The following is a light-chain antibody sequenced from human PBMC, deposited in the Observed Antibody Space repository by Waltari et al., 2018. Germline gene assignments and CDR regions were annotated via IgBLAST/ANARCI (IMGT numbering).Light chain of an antibody. V-gene: IGKV1-16*01. J-gene: IGKJ3*01. Sequence: DIQMTQSPSSLSASVGDRVTITCRASQGINVYLAWFQQKAGRAPKSLIKGASSLQSGFPSRFSGSGSGTDFTLTISSLQPEDSGTYYCQHYSNYPFTFGPGTKVDIK. CDR3: QHYSNYPFT. CDR1: QGINVY. CDR2: GAS.